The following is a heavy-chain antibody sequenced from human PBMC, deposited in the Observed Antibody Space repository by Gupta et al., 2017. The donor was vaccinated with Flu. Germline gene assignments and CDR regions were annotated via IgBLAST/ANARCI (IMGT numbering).Heavy chain of an antibody. CDR1: GYTCIMYS. Sequence: QVQLVQSGDEVMKPGASVKVSCKASGYTCIMYSITWVRQAPGQGLEWMGWISGYNGNTNYAQKFQGRVTMTTDTSTSAAYMELRSLRSDDTAMYYCARDMGTGTTLWCDPWGQGTLVTVSS. J-gene: IGHJ5*02. D-gene: IGHD1-7*01. CDR3: ARDMGTGTTLWCDP. V-gene: IGHV1-18*01. CDR2: ISGYNGNT.